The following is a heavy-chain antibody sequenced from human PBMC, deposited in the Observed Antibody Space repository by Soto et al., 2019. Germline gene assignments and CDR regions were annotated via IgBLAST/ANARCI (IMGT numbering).Heavy chain of an antibody. Sequence: QLQLQESGPGLVKPSETLSLTCTVSGGSISSSSYYGGWIRQPPGQGREWIGSIYYSGSTYYHPSLKSRVTISGNTSKNQFSLKLSSVTAAHTAVYYCARPWGPSTSIPFDIWGQGTMVTVS. CDR2: IYYSGST. D-gene: IGHD2-2*01. CDR3: ARPWGPSTSIPFDI. CDR1: GGSISSSSYY. V-gene: IGHV4-39*01. J-gene: IGHJ3*02.